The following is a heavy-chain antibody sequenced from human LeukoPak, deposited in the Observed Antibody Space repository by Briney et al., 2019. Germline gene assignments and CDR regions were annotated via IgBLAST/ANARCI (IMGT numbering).Heavy chain of an antibody. V-gene: IGHV3-23*01. Sequence: PGGSLRLSCAASGFTFSGYAMSWVRQAPGKGLEWVSAISGSGGSTYYADSVKGRFTISRDNSKNTLYLQMNSLRAEDTAVYYCAKPTSSSSGYFDYWGQGTLVTVSS. CDR3: AKPTSSSSGYFDY. CDR2: ISGSGGST. D-gene: IGHD6-13*01. J-gene: IGHJ4*02. CDR1: GFTFSGYA.